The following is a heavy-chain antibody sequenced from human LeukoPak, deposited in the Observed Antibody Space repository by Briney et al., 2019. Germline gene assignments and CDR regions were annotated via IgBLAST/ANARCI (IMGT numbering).Heavy chain of an antibody. CDR1: GGTFSSYA. V-gene: IGHV1-69*13. J-gene: IGHJ4*02. CDR2: VIPIFGTA. Sequence: GASVKLSCKASGGTFSSYAISWVRHPHGPGLGWMGGVIPIFGTANYAQKFQGRVTITADESTSTAYMELSSLRSEDTAVYYCARDRLLSVSPPYFDYWGQGTLVTVPS. CDR3: ARDRLLSVSPPYFDY. D-gene: IGHD2-15*01.